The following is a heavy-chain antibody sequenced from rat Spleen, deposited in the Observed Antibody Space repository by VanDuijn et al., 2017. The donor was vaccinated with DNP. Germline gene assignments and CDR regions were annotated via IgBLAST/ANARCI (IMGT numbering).Heavy chain of an antibody. CDR3: ARGGWVSYWFFDF. CDR1: GFTFSNYY. D-gene: IGHD1-7*01. Sequence: EVQLVESGGGLVQPGRSLKLSCAASGFTFSNYYMAWVRQAPKKGLEWVATISTSGSRTYYPDSVKGRFTISRDNAKSSLYLQMNSLKSEDTATYYCARGGWVSYWFFDFRGPGTMVTVSS. V-gene: IGHV5-25*01. J-gene: IGHJ1*01. CDR2: ISTSGSRT.